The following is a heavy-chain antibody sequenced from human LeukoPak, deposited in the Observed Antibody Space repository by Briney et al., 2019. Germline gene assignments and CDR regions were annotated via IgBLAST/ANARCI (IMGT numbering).Heavy chain of an antibody. J-gene: IGHJ4*02. Sequence: SETLSLTCAVYGGSFSGYYWSWTRQPPGKGLEWIGEINHSGSTNYNPSLKSRVTISVDTSKNQFSLKLSSVTAADTAVYYCARGDHYGSGSYSYWGRGTLVTVSS. CDR1: GGSFSGYY. D-gene: IGHD3-10*01. V-gene: IGHV4-34*01. CDR2: INHSGST. CDR3: ARGDHYGSGSYSY.